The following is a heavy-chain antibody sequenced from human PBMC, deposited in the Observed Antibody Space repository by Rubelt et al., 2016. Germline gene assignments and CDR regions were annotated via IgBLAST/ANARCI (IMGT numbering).Heavy chain of an antibody. Sequence: SGGSISSGGYYWSWIRQHPGKGLEWLGYIYYSGSTYYNPSLKSRVTISVDTSKNQFSLKRSSVTAADTAVYYCARELYCSSTSCYVDYYYGMDVWGQGTTVTVSS. D-gene: IGHD2-2*01. CDR1: GGSISSGGYY. J-gene: IGHJ6*02. CDR2: IYYSGST. CDR3: ARELYCSSTSCYVDYYYGMDV. V-gene: IGHV4-31*02.